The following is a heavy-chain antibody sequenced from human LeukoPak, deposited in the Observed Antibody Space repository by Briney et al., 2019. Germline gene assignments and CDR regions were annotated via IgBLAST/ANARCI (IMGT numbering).Heavy chain of an antibody. CDR2: IYYSGST. CDR3: ARLHYYDSSAAFDI. V-gene: IGHV4-39*01. D-gene: IGHD3-22*01. CDR1: GGSISSSSYY. Sequence: SETLSLTCTVSGGSISSSSYYWGWIRQPPGKGLEWIGRIYYSGSTYYNPSLKSRVTISVDTSKDQFSLKLSSVTAADTAVYYCARLHYYDSSAAFDIWGQGTMVTVSS. J-gene: IGHJ3*02.